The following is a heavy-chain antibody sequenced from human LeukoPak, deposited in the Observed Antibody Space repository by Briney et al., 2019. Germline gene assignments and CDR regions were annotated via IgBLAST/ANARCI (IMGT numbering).Heavy chain of an antibody. J-gene: IGHJ4*02. CDR3: AKGAYYDL. CDR2: VSSSGENT. V-gene: IGHV3-23*01. Sequence: GGTLRLSCAASDFTFSSSGMTWVRQAPGKGLEWVSTVSSSGENTYYADSVKGRFTISRDNSKNTLYLQMNSLRAEDTAVYYCAKGAYYDLWGQGTLVTVSS. CDR1: DFTFSSSG. D-gene: IGHD3-22*01.